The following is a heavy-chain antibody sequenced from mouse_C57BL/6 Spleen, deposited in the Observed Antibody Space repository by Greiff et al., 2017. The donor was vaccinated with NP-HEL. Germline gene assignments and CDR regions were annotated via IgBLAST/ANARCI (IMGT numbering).Heavy chain of an antibody. CDR1: GFNIKDYY. J-gene: IGHJ4*01. V-gene: IGHV14-2*01. Sequence: VQLQQSGAELVKPGASVKLSCTASGFNIKDYYMPWVKQRTEQGLEWIGRIDPEDGETKYAPKFQGKATITADTSSNTAYLQLSSLTSEDTAVYYCAPFITTVVENYAMDYWGQGTSVTVSS. CDR2: IDPEDGET. D-gene: IGHD1-1*01. CDR3: APFITTVVENYAMDY.